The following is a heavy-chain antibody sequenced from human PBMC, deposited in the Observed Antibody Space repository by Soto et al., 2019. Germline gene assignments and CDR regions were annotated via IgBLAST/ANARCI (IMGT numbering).Heavy chain of an antibody. J-gene: IGHJ4*02. CDR2: INHSGST. CDR3: ARRRYYGSGSYKKKAIDY. D-gene: IGHD3-10*01. V-gene: IGHV4-34*01. CDR1: GGSFSGYY. Sequence: PSETLSLTCAVYGGSFSGYYWSWIRQPPGKGLEWIGEINHSGSTNYNPSLKSRVTISVDTSKNQFSLKLSSVTAADTAVYYCARRRYYGSGSYKKKAIDYWGQGTLVTVSS.